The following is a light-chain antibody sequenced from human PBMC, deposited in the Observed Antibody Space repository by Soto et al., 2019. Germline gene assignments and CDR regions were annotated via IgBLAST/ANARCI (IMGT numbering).Light chain of an antibody. CDR2: RNT. CDR3: YSAADDTGF. Sequence: SYELTQPYSVSVSPGQTARITCSGDVLARKNARWFQHKPGQAPLLVIYRNTERPSGIPERFSASTSGTTATLTISGAHVEEEADYYCYSAADDTGFFGGGTKLTVL. CDR1: VLARKN. V-gene: IGLV3-27*01. J-gene: IGLJ2*01.